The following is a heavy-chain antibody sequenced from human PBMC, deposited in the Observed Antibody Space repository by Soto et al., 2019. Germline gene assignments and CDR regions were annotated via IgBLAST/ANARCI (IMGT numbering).Heavy chain of an antibody. Sequence: SETLSLTCTVSGGSISSGDYYWSLIRQPPGKGLEWIGYIYYSGSTYYNPSLKSRVTISVDTSKNQFSLKLSSVTAADTAVYYCARVARGSSWFDYWGQGTLVTVSS. CDR3: ARVARGSSWFDY. D-gene: IGHD6-13*01. J-gene: IGHJ4*02. CDR1: GGSISSGDYY. CDR2: IYYSGST. V-gene: IGHV4-30-4*01.